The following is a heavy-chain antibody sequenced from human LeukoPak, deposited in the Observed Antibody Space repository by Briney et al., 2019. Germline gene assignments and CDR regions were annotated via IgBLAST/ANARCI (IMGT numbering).Heavy chain of an antibody. CDR1: GYTFTSYY. D-gene: IGHD6-13*01. Sequence: ASVKVSFKASGYTFTSYYMHWVRQAPGQGLEWMGIINPSGGSTTYAQKFQGRVTMTRDTSTSTVYMELNSPVSEDTAVSYCARSGNSWYNFDYWKEGTLVTVSS. CDR2: INPSGGST. CDR3: ARSGNSWYNFDY. J-gene: IGHJ4*02. V-gene: IGHV1-46*03.